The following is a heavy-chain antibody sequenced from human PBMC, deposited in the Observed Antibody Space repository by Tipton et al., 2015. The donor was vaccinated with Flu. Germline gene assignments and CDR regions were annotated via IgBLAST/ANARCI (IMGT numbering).Heavy chain of an antibody. CDR1: GGSMSSFY. D-gene: IGHD2-21*02. J-gene: IGHJ5*02. Sequence: TLSLTCTVSGGSMSSFYWTWIRQPAGKGLEWIGRMYVSGSTKYNPSLKSRVTMSVDTSKNQFSLKLSSVTAADTAVYYCTRDPSSTLTATRFDPWGQGTLVTVSS. CDR3: TRDPSSTLTATRFDP. V-gene: IGHV4-4*07. CDR2: MYVSGST.